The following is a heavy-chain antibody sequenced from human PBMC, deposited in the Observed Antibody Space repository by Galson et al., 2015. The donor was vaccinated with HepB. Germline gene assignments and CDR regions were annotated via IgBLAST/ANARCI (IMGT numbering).Heavy chain of an antibody. Sequence: SVKVSCKASGYTFTTYGISWVRQAPGQGLEWMGWISAYNGDTKYAQKFQGRVTMTTDTSTSTAYMELRSLRSDDTAVYYCARDGLGVPIVHDYWGQGTLVTVSS. CDR1: GYTFTTYG. D-gene: IGHD3-16*01. CDR3: ARDGLGVPIVHDY. J-gene: IGHJ4*02. CDR2: ISAYNGDT. V-gene: IGHV1-18*04.